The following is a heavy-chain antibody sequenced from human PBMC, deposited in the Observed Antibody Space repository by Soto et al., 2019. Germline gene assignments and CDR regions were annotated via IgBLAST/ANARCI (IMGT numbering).Heavy chain of an antibody. D-gene: IGHD4-17*01. J-gene: IGHJ4*02. Sequence: QVQLVESGGGVVQPGRSLRLSCAASGFTFSSYGMHWVRQAPGKGLEWVAVIWYDGSNKYYADSVKGRFTISRDNSKNTLYLQMNSLRAEDTAVYYCARDEGGAVTTSPFDYWGQVTLVTVSS. CDR1: GFTFSSYG. CDR3: ARDEGGAVTTSPFDY. CDR2: IWYDGSNK. V-gene: IGHV3-33*01.